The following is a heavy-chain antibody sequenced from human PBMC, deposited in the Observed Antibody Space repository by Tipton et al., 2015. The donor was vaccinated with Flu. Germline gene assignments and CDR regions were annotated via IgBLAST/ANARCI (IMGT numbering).Heavy chain of an antibody. V-gene: IGHV4-38-2*02. CDR2: MFHSGNS. Sequence: LRLSCAVSGYSIRSSNYYWGWIRQPPGKGLVWFGNMFHSGNSYPNPSLKSRVTISIDTSKNQLSLTLTSVTAADTAGYYCARDSGAYPLGFDPWGRGTLGTVSS. CDR3: ARDSGAYPLGFDP. D-gene: IGHD2-15*01. CDR1: GYSIRSSNYY. J-gene: IGHJ5*01.